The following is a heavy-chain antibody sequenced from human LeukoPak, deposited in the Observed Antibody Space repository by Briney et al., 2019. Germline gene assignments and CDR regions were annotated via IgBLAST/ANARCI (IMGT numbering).Heavy chain of an antibody. Sequence: GRSLRLSCAASGFTFSSYGMHWVRQAPGKGLEWVAVISYDGSNKYYADSVKGRFTISGDNSKNTLNLQMNSLRAEDTAVYYCARGEDDYGDYFDYWGQGTLVTVSS. J-gene: IGHJ4*02. CDR2: ISYDGSNK. CDR3: ARGEDDYGDYFDY. V-gene: IGHV3-30*03. D-gene: IGHD4-17*01. CDR1: GFTFSSYG.